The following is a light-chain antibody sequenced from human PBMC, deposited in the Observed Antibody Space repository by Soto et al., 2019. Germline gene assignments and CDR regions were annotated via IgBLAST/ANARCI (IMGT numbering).Light chain of an antibody. CDR2: DAS. Sequence: EIVLTQSPGTLSLSPGERATLSCRATESVVSNYLAWYQLKPGQAPRLLIYDASSRATGIPDRFSGSGSGTDFTLTISRLEPEDFAVDYCQQYGSIPWTFGQGTKVDIK. V-gene: IGKV3-20*01. CDR1: ESVVSNY. J-gene: IGKJ1*01. CDR3: QQYGSIPWT.